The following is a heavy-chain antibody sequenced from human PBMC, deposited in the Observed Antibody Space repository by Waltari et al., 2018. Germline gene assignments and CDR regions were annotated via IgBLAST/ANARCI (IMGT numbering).Heavy chain of an antibody. J-gene: IGHJ5*02. CDR3: ARDPMSIFGVVISSGFDP. D-gene: IGHD3-3*01. CDR2: IYTSGST. V-gene: IGHV4-61*02. CDR1: GGSISIGSYY. Sequence: QVQLQESGPGLVKPSQTLSLTCTVPGGSISIGSYYWSWIRQPAGRGLEWIGRIYTSGSTNYNPSLKSRVTISVDTSKNQFSLKLSAVTAADTAVYYCARDPMSIFGVVISSGFDPWGQGTLVTVSS.